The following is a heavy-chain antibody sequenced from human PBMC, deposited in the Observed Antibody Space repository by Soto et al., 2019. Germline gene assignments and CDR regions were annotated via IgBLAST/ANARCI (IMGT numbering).Heavy chain of an antibody. CDR2: ISAYNGNT. D-gene: IGHD4-17*01. CDR1: GYTFTSYG. Sequence: QVQLVQSGAEVKKPGASVKVSYKASGYTFTSYGISWVRQAPGQGRAWMGWISAYNGNTNYAQKIQGRDTMTTETYTSTAYMELRSMSSDDTAGYYCSRVMGGDYYALDIWGQGTMVTVSS. J-gene: IGHJ3*02. V-gene: IGHV1-18*01. CDR3: SRVMGGDYYALDI.